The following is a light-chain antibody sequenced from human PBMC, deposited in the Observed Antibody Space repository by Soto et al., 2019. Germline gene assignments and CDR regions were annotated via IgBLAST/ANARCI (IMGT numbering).Light chain of an antibody. V-gene: IGKV3-20*01. CDR3: QRYGSSPRT. J-gene: IGKJ2*01. CDR2: GAS. Sequence: EIVLTQSPGTLSLSPGERATLSCRASQSVSSSYLAWYQQKPGQAPRLLIYGASSRATGIPDRFSGSGSGTHFTLTISRLEPEDFAVYYCQRYGSSPRTFGQGTKLEIK. CDR1: QSVSSSY.